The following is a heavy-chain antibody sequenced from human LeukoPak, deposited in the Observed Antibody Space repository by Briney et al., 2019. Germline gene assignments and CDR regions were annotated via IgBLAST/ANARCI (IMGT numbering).Heavy chain of an antibody. CDR1: GYTFTGYY. CDR2: INPDSGGT. D-gene: IGHD6-13*01. V-gene: IGHV1-2*02. J-gene: IGHJ4*02. CDR3: ARGQQLVASDY. Sequence: GASVNVSCKASGYTFTGYYMHWVRQAPGQGLEWMGWINPDSGGTNYAQKFQGRVTMTRDTSISTAYMELSSLRSDDTAVYYCARGQQLVASDYWGRGTLVTVSS.